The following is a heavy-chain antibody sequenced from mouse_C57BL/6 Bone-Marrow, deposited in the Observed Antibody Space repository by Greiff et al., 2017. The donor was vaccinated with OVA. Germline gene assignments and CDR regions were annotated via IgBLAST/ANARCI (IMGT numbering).Heavy chain of an antibody. CDR1: GYTFTSYW. CDR3: TRREIYYDYDGAMDY. V-gene: IGHV1-5*01. D-gene: IGHD2-4*01. J-gene: IGHJ4*01. Sequence: VQLQQSGTVLARPGASVKMSCKTSGYTFTSYWMHWVKQRPGQGLEWIGAIYPGNSDTSYNQKFKGKAKLTAVTSASTAYMELSSLTNEDSAVYYCTRREIYYDYDGAMDYWGQGTSVTVSS. CDR2: IYPGNSDT.